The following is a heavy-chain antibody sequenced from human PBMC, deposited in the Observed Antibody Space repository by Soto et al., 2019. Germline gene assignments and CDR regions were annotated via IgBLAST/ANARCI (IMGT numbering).Heavy chain of an antibody. CDR1: GYTFTSYG. CDR3: ARGSTVTTSNYYYMDV. Sequence: ASVKVSCKASGYTFTSYGISWVRQAPGQGLEWMGWISAYNGNTNYAQKLQGRVTMTTDTSTSTAYMELRSLRSDDTAVYYCARGSTVTTSNYYYMDVWGKGTTVTVSS. J-gene: IGHJ6*03. CDR2: ISAYNGNT. D-gene: IGHD4-17*01. V-gene: IGHV1-18*01.